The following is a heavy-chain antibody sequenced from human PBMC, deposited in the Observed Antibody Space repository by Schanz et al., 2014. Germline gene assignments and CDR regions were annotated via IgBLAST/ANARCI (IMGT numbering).Heavy chain of an antibody. CDR2: INPNSGDT. D-gene: IGHD3-22*01. V-gene: IGHV1-2*06. J-gene: IGHJ4*02. CDR3: ARSMIEVAAFDY. CDR1: GHPFTAYY. Sequence: QVQLVQSGAEVKKPGASVKVSCKASGHPFTAYYMHWVRQAPGQGLEWMGRINPNSGDTDYAHNFHGRVTMTRDTSISTAYMELSRLRSDDTAVYYCARSMIEVAAFDYWGPGTLVTVSS.